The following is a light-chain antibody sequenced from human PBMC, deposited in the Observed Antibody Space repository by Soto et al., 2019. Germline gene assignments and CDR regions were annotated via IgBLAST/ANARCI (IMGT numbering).Light chain of an antibody. Sequence: QSVLTQPASVSGSPGQSITISCTGTSSEIGGYNSVSWYQQHPGRAPRLIIYEVTNRPSGVSNRFSASKSGNTASLTISGLQAEDEADYYCTSYTPIVTLGSVFGTG. CDR3: TSYTPIVTLGSV. J-gene: IGLJ1*01. CDR1: SSEIGGYNS. V-gene: IGLV2-14*01. CDR2: EVT.